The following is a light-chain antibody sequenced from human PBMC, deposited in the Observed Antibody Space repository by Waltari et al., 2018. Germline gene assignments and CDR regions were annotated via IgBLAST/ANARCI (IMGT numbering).Light chain of an antibody. Sequence: EIVITQSPATLSVSPGERATLSCRASQSVSSNLAWYQQKPGQAPRLLIYGASTRDTGIPARFSGSGSGTEFTLTISSMQSEDFAVYYCQQYNNWPLYTFGQGTKLEIK. CDR3: QQYNNWPLYT. V-gene: IGKV3-15*01. CDR1: QSVSSN. CDR2: GAS. J-gene: IGKJ2*01.